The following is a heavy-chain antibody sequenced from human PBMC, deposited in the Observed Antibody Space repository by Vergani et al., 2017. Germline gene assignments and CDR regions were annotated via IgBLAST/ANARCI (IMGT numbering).Heavy chain of an antibody. J-gene: IGHJ6*03. CDR2: FDPEDGET. V-gene: IGHV1-24*01. D-gene: IGHD3-10*01. CDR3: ARTNITMVRGAKKYYYYYMDV. CDR1: GYTLTELS. Sequence: QVQLVQSGAEVKKPGASAKVSCKVSGYTLTELSMHWVRQAPGKGLEWMGGFDPEDGETIYAQKFQGRVTMTEGTSTDTAYMELSRLRSDDTAVYYCARTNITMVRGAKKYYYYYMDVWGKGTTVTVSS.